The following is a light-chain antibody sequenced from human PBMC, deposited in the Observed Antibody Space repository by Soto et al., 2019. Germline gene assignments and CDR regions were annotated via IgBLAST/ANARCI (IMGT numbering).Light chain of an antibody. CDR3: QQYKSWPPIT. CDR1: QNIYSN. V-gene: IGKV3-15*01. Sequence: IVMTQSPATLSVSPGERATLSCRASQNIYSNVAWYQQRPGQAPRLLIYRASTRAPGIPARFSGSGSGTDFTLTISSLKSEDYAVYYCQQYKSWPPITFGQGTRLEIK. J-gene: IGKJ5*01. CDR2: RAS.